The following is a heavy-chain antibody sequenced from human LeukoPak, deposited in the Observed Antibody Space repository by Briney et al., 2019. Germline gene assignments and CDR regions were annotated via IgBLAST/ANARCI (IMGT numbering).Heavy chain of an antibody. CDR2: IFNDGSA. Sequence: GGSLRLSCAASGFTVRSNYMSWVRQAPGKGLEWVSLIFNDGSAYYADSVKARFTISRDNSMDTLYLQMNSLRVEDTAVYYCARDPGGDNAYWGQGTLVTVSS. CDR3: ARDPGGDNAY. J-gene: IGHJ4*02. D-gene: IGHD4-17*01. V-gene: IGHV3-66*01. CDR1: GFTVRSNY.